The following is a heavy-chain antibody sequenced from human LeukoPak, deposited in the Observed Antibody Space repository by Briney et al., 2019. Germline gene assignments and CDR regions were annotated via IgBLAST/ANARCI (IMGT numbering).Heavy chain of an antibody. CDR2: IIPIFGTA. V-gene: IGHV1-69*01. J-gene: IGHJ4*02. CDR1: GGTFSSYA. D-gene: IGHD5-24*01. Sequence: SVKVSRKASGGTFSSYAISWVRQAPGQGLEWMGGIIPIFGTANYAQKFQGRVSITADESTSTAYMELSSLRSEDTAVYYCARDGAEYIEMATLKFDYWGQGTLVTVSS. CDR3: ARDGAEYIEMATLKFDY.